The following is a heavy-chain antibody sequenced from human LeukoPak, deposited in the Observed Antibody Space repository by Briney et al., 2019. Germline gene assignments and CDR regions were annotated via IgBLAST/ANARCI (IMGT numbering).Heavy chain of an antibody. V-gene: IGHV1-69*13. CDR3: ARLHGSGSYAGSFDY. CDR1: GGTFSSYA. D-gene: IGHD3-10*01. J-gene: IGHJ4*02. Sequence: SVKVSCKASGGTFSSYAISWVRQAPGQGLEWMGGIIPIFGTANYAQKFQGRVTITADESTSTAYMELSSLRSEDTAVYYCARLHGSGSYAGSFDYWGQGTLVTVSS. CDR2: IIPIFGTA.